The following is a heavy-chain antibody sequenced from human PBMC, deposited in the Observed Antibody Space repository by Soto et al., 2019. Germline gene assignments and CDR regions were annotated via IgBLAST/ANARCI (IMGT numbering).Heavy chain of an antibody. CDR2: IRSKAYGGTT. CDR3: TSVLLWFGGEQRYYYYGMDV. CDR1: GFTFGDYA. V-gene: IGHV3-49*04. Sequence: GGSLRLSCTASGFTFGDYAMSWVRQAPGKGLEWVGFIRSKAYGGTTEYAASVKGRFTISRDDSKSIAYLQMNSLKTEDTAVYYCTSVLLWFGGEQRYYYYGMDVWGQGTTVTVSS. D-gene: IGHD3-10*01. J-gene: IGHJ6*02.